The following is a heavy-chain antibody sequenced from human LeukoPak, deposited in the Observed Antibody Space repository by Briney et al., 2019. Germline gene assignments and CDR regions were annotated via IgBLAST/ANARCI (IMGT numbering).Heavy chain of an antibody. V-gene: IGHV1-69*04. CDR3: AREISGSSPPNP. CDR2: IIPILGIA. Sequence: GASVKVSCKASGGTFSSYAISWVRQAPGQGLEWMGRIIPILGIANYAQKFQGRVTITADKSTSTAYMELSSLRSEDTAVYYCAREISGSSPPNPWGQGTLVTVSS. D-gene: IGHD1-26*01. CDR1: GGTFSSYA. J-gene: IGHJ5*02.